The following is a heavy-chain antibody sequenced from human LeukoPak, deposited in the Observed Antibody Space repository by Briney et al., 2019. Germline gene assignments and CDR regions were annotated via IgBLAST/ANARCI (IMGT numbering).Heavy chain of an antibody. Sequence: GRSLRLSCEASGLLFSSYGFCWVRQAPGKGLEWVAYISFSGTTEDYADSLEGRFTISRDNSESKVYLQMSSLRSEDTAVYYCARGWFGLDPWGQGTQVIVSS. CDR2: ISFSGTTE. CDR3: ARGWFGLDP. D-gene: IGHD3-10*01. CDR1: GLLFSSYG. J-gene: IGHJ5*02. V-gene: IGHV3-30*03.